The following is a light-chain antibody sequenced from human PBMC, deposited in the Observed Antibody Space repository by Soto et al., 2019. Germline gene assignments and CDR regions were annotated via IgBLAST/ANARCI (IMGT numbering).Light chain of an antibody. Sequence: QSALTQPASVSGSTGQSITISCTGASSDVGGYNYVSWYQQHPGKAPKLMIYEVSNRPSGVSNRFSGSKSDNTASLTISGLQAEDEDDYYCSSYTSSSTLVVFGGGTKLTVL. J-gene: IGLJ2*01. CDR3: SSYTSSSTLVV. V-gene: IGLV2-14*01. CDR2: EVS. CDR1: SSDVGGYNY.